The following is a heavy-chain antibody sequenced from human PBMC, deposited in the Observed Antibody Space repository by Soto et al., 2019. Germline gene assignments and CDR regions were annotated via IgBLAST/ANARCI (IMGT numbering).Heavy chain of an antibody. Sequence: PGGSLRLSCAASGFTFSGSAMHWVRQASGKGLEWVGRIRSKANSYATAYAASVKGRFTISRDDSKNTAYLQMNSLKTEDTAVYYCTRRGIAAAGPTLYGMDVWGQGTTVTVS. CDR2: IRSKANSYAT. CDR1: GFTFSGSA. J-gene: IGHJ6*02. CDR3: TRRGIAAAGPTLYGMDV. V-gene: IGHV3-73*01. D-gene: IGHD6-13*01.